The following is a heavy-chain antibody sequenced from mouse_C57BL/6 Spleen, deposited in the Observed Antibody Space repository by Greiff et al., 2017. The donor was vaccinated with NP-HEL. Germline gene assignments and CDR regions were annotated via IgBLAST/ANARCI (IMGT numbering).Heavy chain of an antibody. Sequence: VQLQQSGAELVKPGASVKLSCKASGYTFTSYWMHWVKQRPGQGLEWIGMIHPNSGSTNYNEKFKSKATLTVDKSSSTAYMQLSSLTSEDSAVYYCARSGDGYYGAMDYWGQGTSVTVSS. D-gene: IGHD2-3*01. V-gene: IGHV1-64*01. J-gene: IGHJ4*01. CDR1: GYTFTSYW. CDR3: ARSGDGYYGAMDY. CDR2: IHPNSGST.